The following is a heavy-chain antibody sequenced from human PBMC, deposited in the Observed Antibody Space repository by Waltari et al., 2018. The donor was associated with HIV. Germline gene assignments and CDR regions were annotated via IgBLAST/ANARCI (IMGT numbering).Heavy chain of an antibody. J-gene: IGHJ6*02. Sequence: QVQLVQSGAEVKKPGASVKVSCKASGYTFTGYYMHWVRQAPGQGLEWMGWINPNSGGTNYAQKFQGWVTMTRDTSISTAYMELSRLRSDDTAVYYCARESRTYYDFWSGYYTGDYYYGMDVWGQGTTVTVSS. CDR1: GYTFTGYY. V-gene: IGHV1-2*04. CDR3: ARESRTYYDFWSGYYTGDYYYGMDV. CDR2: INPNSGGT. D-gene: IGHD3-3*01.